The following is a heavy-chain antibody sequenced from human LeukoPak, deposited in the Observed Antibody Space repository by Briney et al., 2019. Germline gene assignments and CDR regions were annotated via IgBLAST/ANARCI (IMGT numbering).Heavy chain of an antibody. V-gene: IGHV4-31*03. J-gene: IGHJ5*02. Sequence: SETLTLTCTVSGGSINTGDYYWTWIRQSPAKGLEWIGYISYLGNTYYSPSLTSRVNISSETSKEQFSLNLNSVTVADTAVYYCAGGRYPSWQNWFDPWGQGTLVTVSS. CDR2: ISYLGNT. CDR3: AGGRYPSWQNWFDP. CDR1: GGSINTGDYY. D-gene: IGHD6-13*01.